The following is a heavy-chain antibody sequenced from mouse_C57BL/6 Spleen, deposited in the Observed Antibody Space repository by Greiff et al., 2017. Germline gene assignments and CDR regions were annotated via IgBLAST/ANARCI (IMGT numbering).Heavy chain of an antibody. CDR3: ARFLYDGYYVGYFDV. V-gene: IGHV5-12*01. D-gene: IGHD2-3*01. Sequence: EVKLQESGGGLVQPGGSLKLSCAASGFTFSDYYMYWVRQTPEKRLEWVAYISNGGGSTYYPDTVKGRFTISRDNAKNTLYLQMSRLKSEDTAMYYCARFLYDGYYVGYFDVWGTGTTVTVSS. CDR1: GFTFSDYY. CDR2: ISNGGGST. J-gene: IGHJ1*03.